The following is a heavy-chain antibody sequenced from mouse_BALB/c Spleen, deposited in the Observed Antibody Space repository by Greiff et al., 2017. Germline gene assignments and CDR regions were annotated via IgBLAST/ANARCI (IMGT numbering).Heavy chain of an antibody. CDR1: GYTFTSYT. CDR3: ARFAGYYRSFDV. Sequence: VQLVESGAELARPGASVKMSCKASGYTFTSYTMHWVKQRPGQGLEWIGYINPSSGYTNYNQKFKDKATLTADKSSSTAYMQLSSLTSEDSAVYYCARFAGYYRSFDVWGAGTTVTVSS. J-gene: IGHJ1*01. V-gene: IGHV1-4*01. CDR2: INPSSGYT. D-gene: IGHD2-12*01.